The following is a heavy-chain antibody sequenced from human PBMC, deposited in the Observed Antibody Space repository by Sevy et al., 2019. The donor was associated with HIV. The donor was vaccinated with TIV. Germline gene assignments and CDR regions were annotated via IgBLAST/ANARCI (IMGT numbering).Heavy chain of an antibody. CDR2: INHSGST. CDR1: GGSFSGYY. Sequence: SETLSLTCAVYGGSFSGYYWSWIRQPPGKGLEWIGEINHSGSTNYNPSLKSRVTISVDTSKNQFSLKLSSVTAADTAVYYCARVHRTWIQLWLRKYYYGMDVWGQRTTVTVSS. D-gene: IGHD5-18*01. CDR3: ARVHRTWIQLWLRKYYYGMDV. V-gene: IGHV4-34*01. J-gene: IGHJ6*02.